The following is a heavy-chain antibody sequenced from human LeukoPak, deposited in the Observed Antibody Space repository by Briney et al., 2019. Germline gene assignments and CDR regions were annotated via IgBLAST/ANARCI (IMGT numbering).Heavy chain of an antibody. V-gene: IGHV4-39*01. J-gene: IGHJ5*02. CDR1: SASISSSRSC. CDR2: FYYTRAT. CDR3: ARHSASGWTALNWFDP. D-gene: IGHD6-19*01. Sequence: SETLSLTCTVSSASISSSRSCWAWIRQPPGRGLEWIGTFYYTRATYYNPSLKRRVNTSVDTSKNQFSLRLTSVTAADTAVYYCARHSASGWTALNWFDPWGQGILVTVSS.